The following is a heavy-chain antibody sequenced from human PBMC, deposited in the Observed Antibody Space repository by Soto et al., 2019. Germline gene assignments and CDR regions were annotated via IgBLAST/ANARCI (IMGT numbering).Heavy chain of an antibody. CDR1: GGTFNNYA. CDR2: IIPIFGTS. J-gene: IGHJ4*02. D-gene: IGHD3-16*01. V-gene: IGHV1-69*01. CDR3: AFQTSAKLCPPYYFDL. Sequence: QVQLVQSGAEVKKPGSSVKVSCKASGGTFNNYAINWVRQAPGQGLDWMGGIIPIFGTSNYAQKFQGRDTIIADESTSTAFMELSSLRSEDTAVYYCAFQTSAKLCPPYYFDLWGQGTLVTVSS.